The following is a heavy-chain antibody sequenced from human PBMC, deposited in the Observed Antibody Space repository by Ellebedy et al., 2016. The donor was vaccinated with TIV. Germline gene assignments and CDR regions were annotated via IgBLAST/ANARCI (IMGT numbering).Heavy chain of an antibody. CDR1: GFTFSSYG. J-gene: IGHJ3*02. V-gene: IGHV3-30*03. CDR3: ARSGSVVTAMNDAFDI. D-gene: IGHD2-21*02. CDR2: ISYDGSNK. Sequence: GESLKISCAASGFTFSSYGMHWVRQAPGKGLEWVAVISYDGSNKYYADSVKGRFTISRDNSKNTLYLQMNSLRAEDTAVYYCARSGSVVTAMNDAFDIWGQGTMVTVSS.